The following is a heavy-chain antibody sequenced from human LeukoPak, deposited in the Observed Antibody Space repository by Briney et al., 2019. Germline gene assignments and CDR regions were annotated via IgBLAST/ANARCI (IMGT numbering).Heavy chain of an antibody. Sequence: KPSETLSLTCAVYGGSFSGYYWSWIRQPPGKGLEWIGEINHSGSTNYNPSLKSRVTISVDTSKDQFSLKLSSVTAADTAVYYCARDMEVYWGQGTLVTVSS. J-gene: IGHJ4*02. CDR2: INHSGST. CDR1: GGSFSGYY. V-gene: IGHV4-34*01. CDR3: ARDMEVY. D-gene: IGHD2-15*01.